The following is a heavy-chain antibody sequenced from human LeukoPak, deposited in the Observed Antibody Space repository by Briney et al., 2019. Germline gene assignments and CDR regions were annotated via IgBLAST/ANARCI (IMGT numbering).Heavy chain of an antibody. CDR1: GGTFSSYA. CDR2: IIPIFGTA. V-gene: IGHV1-69*13. CDR3: ARSIAAALGSFDY. Sequence: SVKVSCKASGGTFSSYAISWVRQAPGQGLEWMGGIIPIFGTANYAQKFQGRVTITADESTSTAYMELSSLRSEDTAVYYCARSIAAALGSFDYWGQGTLVTVSS. D-gene: IGHD6-13*01. J-gene: IGHJ4*02.